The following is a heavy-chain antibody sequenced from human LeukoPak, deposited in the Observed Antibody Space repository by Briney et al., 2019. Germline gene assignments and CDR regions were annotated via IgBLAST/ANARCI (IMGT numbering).Heavy chain of an antibody. CDR2: IYTSGST. CDR1: GGSISSYY. J-gene: IGHJ5*02. V-gene: IGHV4-4*07. CDR3: ARLGAYYDILTGYSPLSWFDP. Sequence: SETLSLTCTVSGGSISSYYWSWIRQPAGKGLEWIGHIYTSGSTNYNPSLKSRVTISLDTSKNQFSLKLSSVTAADTAVYYCARLGAYYDILTGYSPLSWFDPWGQGTLVTVSS. D-gene: IGHD3-9*01.